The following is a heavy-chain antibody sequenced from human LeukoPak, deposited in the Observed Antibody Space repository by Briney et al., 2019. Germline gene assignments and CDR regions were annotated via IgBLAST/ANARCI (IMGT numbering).Heavy chain of an antibody. V-gene: IGHV3-48*01. Sequence: PGGSLRLSCAASGFIFSSYGMIWVRQAPGKGLEWISYISSSSNPIYYADSVKGRFTISRDNAKNSLYLQLSSLRAEDTAVYYCAKSNGYTYGSHTDYWGQGTLVTVSS. J-gene: IGHJ4*02. D-gene: IGHD5-18*01. CDR3: AKSNGYTYGSHTDY. CDR2: ISSSSNPI. CDR1: GFIFSSYG.